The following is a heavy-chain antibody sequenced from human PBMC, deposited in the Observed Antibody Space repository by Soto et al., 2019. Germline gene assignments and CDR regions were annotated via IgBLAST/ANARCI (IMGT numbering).Heavy chain of an antibody. V-gene: IGHV3-21*01. CDR2: ISSSTNYR. J-gene: IGHJ6*02. CDR3: ARIIGYGYHYYGMDV. D-gene: IGHD5-18*01. Sequence: GGSLTVSCAAADLVFCSYTMTWVRQAPGKGLEWVSSISSSTNYRYYADSVKGRFTISRDNAKNSLYLQMNSLRAEDTAVYYCARIIGYGYHYYGMDVWGQGT. CDR1: DLVFCSYT.